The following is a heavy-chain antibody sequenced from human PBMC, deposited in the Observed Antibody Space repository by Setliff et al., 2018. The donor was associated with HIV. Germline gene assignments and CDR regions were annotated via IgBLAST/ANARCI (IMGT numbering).Heavy chain of an antibody. Sequence: ASVKVSCKASGYIFRNHYIHWVRQAPGKGLEWMAMINPEGGDTTNAQKFQGRVTMTRDTSTSTVYMELSSLRSQDTAMYYCARGWGGQDSYYYGMDVWGQGTTVTVSS. V-gene: IGHV1-46*01. CDR2: INPEGGDT. CDR1: GYIFRNHY. J-gene: IGHJ6*02. CDR3: ARGWGGQDSYYYGMDV. D-gene: IGHD3-16*01.